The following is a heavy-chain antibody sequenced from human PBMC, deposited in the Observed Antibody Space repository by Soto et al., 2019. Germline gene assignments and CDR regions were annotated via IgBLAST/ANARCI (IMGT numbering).Heavy chain of an antibody. D-gene: IGHD5-12*01. Sequence: QVQLVQSGAEVKKPGASVKVSCKASGSTFTGHYIYWVRQAPGQGLEWMGWINPNSGGTNYAKKFQGRVTMTRHTSISTAYLELSRLRSDDTAVYYCARFGYGYGGIYYHGMEVWGQGTTVTVSS. CDR1: GSTFTGHY. CDR3: ARFGYGYGGIYYHGMEV. V-gene: IGHV1-2*02. CDR2: INPNSGGT. J-gene: IGHJ6*02.